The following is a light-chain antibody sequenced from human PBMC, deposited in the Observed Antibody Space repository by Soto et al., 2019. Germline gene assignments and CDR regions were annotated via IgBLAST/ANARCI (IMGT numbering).Light chain of an antibody. Sequence: EIILTQSPDTLSVAPGERATLSCRASQSVSSNLAWYQQKPGQAPRLLIYGASTRTFDVQDRFSGSRSGTNLTLTISSLQPEDFAVYYCQHYGTSLTFGGGTKVDI. CDR1: QSVSSN. CDR2: GAS. CDR3: QHYGTSLT. J-gene: IGKJ4*01. V-gene: IGKV3D-15*01.